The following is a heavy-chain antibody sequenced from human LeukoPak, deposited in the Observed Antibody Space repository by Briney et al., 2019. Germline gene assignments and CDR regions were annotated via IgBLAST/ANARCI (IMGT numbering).Heavy chain of an antibody. Sequence: SETLSLTCTVPGGSISSSSYYGGWARQPPGKGLERVGSIFYTGNSYYNPSLYSPPTISIDTSKHQLSLKLTSETATDTAVYYCARAFFLYLDVWGKGTTVTVSS. CDR3: ARAFFLYLDV. CDR2: IFYTGNS. V-gene: IGHV4-39*07. CDR1: GGSISSSSYY. J-gene: IGHJ6*03.